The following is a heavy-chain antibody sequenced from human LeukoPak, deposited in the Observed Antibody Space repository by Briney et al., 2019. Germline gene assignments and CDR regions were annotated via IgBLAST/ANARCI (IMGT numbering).Heavy chain of an antibody. Sequence: SETLSLTCTVSGGSISSASYYWSWIRQPAGKGLEWIGRIYASGSTNYNPSLKSRVTISVDTSKNQFSLKLSSVTAADTAVYFCARATIRYCSSTSCYEDYWGQGTLVTVSS. V-gene: IGHV4-61*02. D-gene: IGHD2-2*01. J-gene: IGHJ4*02. CDR3: ARATIRYCSSTSCYEDY. CDR2: IYASGST. CDR1: GGSISSASYY.